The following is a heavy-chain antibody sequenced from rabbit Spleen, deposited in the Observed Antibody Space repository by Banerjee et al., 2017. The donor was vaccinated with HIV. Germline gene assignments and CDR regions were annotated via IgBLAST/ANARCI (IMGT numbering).Heavy chain of an antibody. CDR1: GFSFSSNYW. D-gene: IGHD8-1*01. CDR3: ARDAGSGHYIDAYFDL. Sequence: QSLEESGGDLVKPGTSLTLTCTASGFSFSSNYWICWVRQAPGKGLEWIGCVYSDSGNSYYASWVNGRFTISKTSSTTVTLQMTSLTVADTATYFCARDAGSGHYIDAYFDLWGPGTLVTVS. V-gene: IGHV1S40*01. J-gene: IGHJ4*01. CDR2: VYSDSGNS.